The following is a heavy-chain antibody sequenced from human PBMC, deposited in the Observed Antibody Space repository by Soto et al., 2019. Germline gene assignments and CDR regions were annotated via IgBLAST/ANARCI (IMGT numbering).Heavy chain of an antibody. CDR2: IYYSGST. Sequence: SETLSLTCTVSGGSISSSSYYWGWIRQPPGKGLEWIGSIYYSGSTYYNPSLKSRVTISVDTSKNQFSLKLSSVTAADTAVYYCARPFSRYDYSNYFNWFDPWGQGTLVTVSS. CDR3: ARPFSRYDYSNYFNWFDP. CDR1: GGSISSSSYY. J-gene: IGHJ5*02. V-gene: IGHV4-39*01. D-gene: IGHD4-4*01.